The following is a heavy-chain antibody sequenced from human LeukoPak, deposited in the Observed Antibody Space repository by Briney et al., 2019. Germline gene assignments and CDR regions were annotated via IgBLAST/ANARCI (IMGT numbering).Heavy chain of an antibody. D-gene: IGHD2-2*01. J-gene: IGHJ6*03. Sequence: GGSLRLSCAASGFTFSSYSMNWVRQAPGKGLEWVSSISSSSSYIYYADSVKGRFTISRDNAKNSLYLQMNSLRAEDTAVYYCASSSTSYDYYYYYMDVWGKGTTGTISS. CDR2: ISSSSSYI. CDR3: ASSSTSYDYYYYYMDV. CDR1: GFTFSSYS. V-gene: IGHV3-21*01.